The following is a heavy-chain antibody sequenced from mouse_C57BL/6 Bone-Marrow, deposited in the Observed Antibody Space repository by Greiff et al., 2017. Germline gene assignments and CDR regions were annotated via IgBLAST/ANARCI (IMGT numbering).Heavy chain of an antibody. V-gene: IGHV1-69*01. Sequence: QVQLQQPGAELVMPGASVKLSCKASGYTFTSYWMHWVKQRPGQGLEWIGEIDPSDSYTNYNQKFKGKSTLTVDKSSSTAYMQLSSLTSEDSAVYYCARGGFSGTRALFDYWGQGTTLTVSS. CDR1: GYTFTSYW. CDR2: IDPSDSYT. CDR3: ARGGFSGTRALFDY. J-gene: IGHJ2*01. D-gene: IGHD4-1*01.